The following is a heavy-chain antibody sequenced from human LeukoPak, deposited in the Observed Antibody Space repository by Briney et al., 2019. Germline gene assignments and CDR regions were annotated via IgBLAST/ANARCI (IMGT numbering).Heavy chain of an antibody. V-gene: IGHV3-15*01. CDR3: SGHMTSADC. CDR1: GFTFSSYA. CDR2: IKTTARGGTR. Sequence: GGSLRLSCAASGFTFSSYAMSWVRQAPGKGLEWVARIKTTARGGTRDYAAPVNGRFTISRDDSKNTVFLHVNSLRTEDTGVYYCSGHMTSADCWGQGTLVTVSS. D-gene: IGHD4-11*01. J-gene: IGHJ4*02.